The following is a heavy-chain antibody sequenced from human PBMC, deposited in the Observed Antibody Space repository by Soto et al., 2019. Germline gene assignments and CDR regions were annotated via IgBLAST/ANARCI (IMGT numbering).Heavy chain of an antibody. V-gene: IGHV4-39*01. J-gene: IGHJ4*02. D-gene: IGHD6-6*01. CDR1: GDSISSSSSY. Sequence: SETLSLTCTVSGDSISSSSSYWGWIRQPPGKGLEWIGSIYYTGTTYYNPSLKSRVTINVDTSKKQFSLKLTSVTAADTAVYYCGRGLDGRWLVIDSWGQGTLVTVSS. CDR3: GRGLDGRWLVIDS. CDR2: IYYTGTT.